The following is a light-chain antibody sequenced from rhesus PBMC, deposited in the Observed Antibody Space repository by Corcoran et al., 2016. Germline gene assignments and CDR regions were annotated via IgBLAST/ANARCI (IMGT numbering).Light chain of an antibody. CDR1: LGINNY. J-gene: IGKJ3*01. Sequence: DIQMTQSPSSLSASVGDRVTITCRASLGINNYLSWYQQNPGKASKPLIDYLSSLEKGVPSRFSGNRSGTDYTLTISSLTPEDISTYYCQQYNNFPFTFGPGTKLDIK. CDR3: QQYNNFPFT. CDR2: YLS. V-gene: IGKV1-66*01.